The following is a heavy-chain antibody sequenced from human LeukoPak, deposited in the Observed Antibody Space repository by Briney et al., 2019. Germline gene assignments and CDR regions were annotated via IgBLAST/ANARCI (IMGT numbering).Heavy chain of an antibody. CDR1: GGTFSSYA. J-gene: IGHJ6*02. V-gene: IGHV1-69*13. CDR3: ARDPYYGSGSYYYYYGMDV. CDR2: LFPIFGTA. Sequence: GASVKVSCKASGGTFSSYAISWVRPAPGQGLEWMGGLFPIFGTANYAQKFQGRDTITADESTSTAYMELSSLRSEDTAVYYCARDPYYGSGSYYYYYGMDVWGQGTTVTVSS. D-gene: IGHD3-10*01.